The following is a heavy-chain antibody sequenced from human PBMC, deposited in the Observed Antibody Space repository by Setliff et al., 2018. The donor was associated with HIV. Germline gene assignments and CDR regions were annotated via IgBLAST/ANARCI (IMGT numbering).Heavy chain of an antibody. CDR2: INPSGGST. CDR1: GYTLTSDY. V-gene: IGHV1-46*01. D-gene: IGHD3-10*01. Sequence: ASVKVSCKASGYTLTSDYMHWVRQAPGQGLEWTGIINPSGGSTSYAQKFQGRVTMTRDTSTSTVDMELSSLRSEDTAVYYCARSYADAFDIWGQGTMVTVSS. CDR3: ARSYADAFDI. J-gene: IGHJ3*02.